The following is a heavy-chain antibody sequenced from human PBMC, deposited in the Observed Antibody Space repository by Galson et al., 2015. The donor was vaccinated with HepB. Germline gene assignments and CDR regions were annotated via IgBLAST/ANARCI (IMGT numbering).Heavy chain of an antibody. D-gene: IGHD3-16*01. J-gene: IGHJ4*02. CDR1: GYTFNNYG. Sequence: SVKVSCKASGYTFNNYGITWMRQAPGQGLEWMGCTSADRSKTNYAQKVKGRVTMTTDTSTNTAYMELRSLSSDDTAVYYCAKGSWGELPPDYWGQGTLVTVSS. CDR3: AKGSWGELPPDY. V-gene: IGHV1-18*01. CDR2: TSADRSKT.